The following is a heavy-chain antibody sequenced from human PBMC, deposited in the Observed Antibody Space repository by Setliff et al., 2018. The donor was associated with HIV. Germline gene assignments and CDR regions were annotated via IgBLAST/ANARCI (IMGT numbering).Heavy chain of an antibody. CDR1: GSSISSNSY. D-gene: IGHD2-8*02. J-gene: IGHJ3*01. CDR3: ARDTGVNVAPDGRGYHTFDF. V-gene: IGHV4-38-2*02. Sequence: SETLSLTCSVSGSSISSNSYWWAWIRQPPGKGLEYIGTIYHRGGTFNNPSLKSRVVMSVDTSKNQFSLKLTSVTAADTATYYCARDTGVNVAPDGRGYHTFDFWSRGTMVTVSS. CDR2: IYHRGGT.